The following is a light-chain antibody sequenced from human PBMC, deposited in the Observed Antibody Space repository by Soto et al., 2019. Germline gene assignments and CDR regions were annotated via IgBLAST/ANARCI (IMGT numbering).Light chain of an antibody. CDR3: CSYTSSTTRV. Sequence: QSALTQPASVSGSPGQSITISCTGTSSDVGDYNYVSWYQQHPGKAPKLMIYDVSNRPSGFSNRFSGSKSGSTASLTISGLQAEDEAEYYCCSYTSSTTRVFGTGTQLTVL. J-gene: IGLJ1*01. CDR2: DVS. V-gene: IGLV2-14*01. CDR1: SSDVGDYNY.